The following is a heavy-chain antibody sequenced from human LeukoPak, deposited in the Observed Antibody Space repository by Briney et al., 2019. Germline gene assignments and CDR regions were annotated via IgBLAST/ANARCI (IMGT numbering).Heavy chain of an antibody. J-gene: IGHJ3*02. V-gene: IGHV1-3*01. D-gene: IGHD3-9*01. CDR3: ARDSAGYYRLAFDI. Sequence: ASVKVSCKASGYTFTRYAMHWERQAPGQRLEWMGWINAGNGNTKYSQKFQGRVTITRDTSASTAYMELSSLRSEDTAVYYCARDSAGYYRLAFDIWGQGTMVTVSS. CDR2: INAGNGNT. CDR1: GYTFTRYA.